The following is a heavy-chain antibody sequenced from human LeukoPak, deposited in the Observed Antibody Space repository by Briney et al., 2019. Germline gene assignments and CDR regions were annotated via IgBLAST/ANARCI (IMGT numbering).Heavy chain of an antibody. V-gene: IGHV3-9*01. CDR1: GFTFSSYG. CDR2: ISWNSGSI. J-gene: IGHJ1*01. D-gene: IGHD6-19*01. Sequence: GGSLRLSCAASGFTFSSYGMHWVRQAPGKGLEWVAGISWNSGSIGYADSVKGRFTISRDNAKNSLYLQMNSLRAEDTALYYCATGRGAVAGTFIGCFQHWGQGTLVTVSS. CDR3: ATGRGAVAGTFIGCFQH.